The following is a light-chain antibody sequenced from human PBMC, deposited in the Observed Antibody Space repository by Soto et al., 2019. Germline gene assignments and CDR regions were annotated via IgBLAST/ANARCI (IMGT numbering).Light chain of an antibody. V-gene: IGKV1-39*01. CDR3: QQSYNTPQT. Sequence: IQMTQSPASLAAFAGRRVPITCVASQTISTYVNWYRQTSGAAPELLYYDASTLQSGVPSRFRGGGSRTDFTLTISSLQLEDFATYYCQQSYNTPQTFGQGTKVDIK. CDR1: QTISTY. CDR2: DAS. J-gene: IGKJ1*01.